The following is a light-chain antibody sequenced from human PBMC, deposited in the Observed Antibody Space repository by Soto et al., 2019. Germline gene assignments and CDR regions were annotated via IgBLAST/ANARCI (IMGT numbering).Light chain of an antibody. J-gene: IGKJ3*01. Sequence: AIQLTQYPSSLSASVGDRVTITCRASQGISSALAWYQQKPGKAPKLLIYDASNLQSGAPSRFSGSGAGTDFTLTISSLQPEDFAIYYCQQFNADPFTFGPGNKVDIK. CDR1: QGISSA. CDR3: QQFNADPFT. V-gene: IGKV1-13*02. CDR2: DAS.